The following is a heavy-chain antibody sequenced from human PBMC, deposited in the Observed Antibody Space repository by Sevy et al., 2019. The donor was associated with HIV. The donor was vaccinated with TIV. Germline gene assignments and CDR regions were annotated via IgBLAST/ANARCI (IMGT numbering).Heavy chain of an antibody. Sequence: KQSQTLSLTYAISGDSVSSNSAAWNWIRQSPSRVLEWLGRTYYRSNWYNDYAVSVKSRITINPDTSKNQFSLQLNSVTPEDTAVYYCARDKGWSIGEFDYWGQGTLVTVSS. D-gene: IGHD6-19*01. CDR3: ARDKGWSIGEFDY. CDR1: GDSVSSNSAA. V-gene: IGHV6-1*01. J-gene: IGHJ4*02. CDR2: TYYRSNWYN.